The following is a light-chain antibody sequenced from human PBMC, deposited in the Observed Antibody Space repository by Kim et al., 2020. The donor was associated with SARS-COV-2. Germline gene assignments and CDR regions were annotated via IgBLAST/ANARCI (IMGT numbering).Light chain of an antibody. CDR1: NIGTKN. Sequence: SYELTQPLSVSVALGQTARITCGGNNIGTKNVHWFQQKPGQAPVLVICGDSNRPSGIPERFSGSNSGNTATLTISRAQPGDEADYYCQVWDSSTGVFGGGTQPTVL. V-gene: IGLV3-9*01. CDR3: QVWDSSTGV. J-gene: IGLJ3*02. CDR2: GDS.